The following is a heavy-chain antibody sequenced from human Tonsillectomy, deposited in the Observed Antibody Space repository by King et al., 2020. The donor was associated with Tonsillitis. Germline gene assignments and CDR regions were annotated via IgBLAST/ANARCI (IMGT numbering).Heavy chain of an antibody. J-gene: IGHJ6*02. CDR2: IRNKVKSYST. V-gene: IGHV3-72*01. D-gene: IGHD3-10*01. Sequence: VQLVESGGGLVQPGGSLRLSCVASGFSLSDHNLDWVRQAPGKGLEWVGRIRNKVKSYSTEYAAAVKDRFTISRDDSKNSLYLQMNSLKTEDTAVYYCGTMVRHQPPAYDDMDVWGQGTPVTVSS. CDR3: GTMVRHQPPAYDDMDV. CDR1: GFSLSDHN.